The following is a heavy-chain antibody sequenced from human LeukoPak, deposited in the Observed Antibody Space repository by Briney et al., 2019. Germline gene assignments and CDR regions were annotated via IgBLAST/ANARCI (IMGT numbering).Heavy chain of an antibody. D-gene: IGHD1-26*01. V-gene: IGHV3-21*01. CDR1: GFTFSSYS. Sequence: GGSLRLSCAASGFTFSSYSMNWVRQAPGKGLEWVSSISSSSSYIYYADSVKGRFTISRDNAKNSLYLQMNSLRAEDTAVYYCARVGVGAGYYFDYWGQGTLVTVSS. CDR2: ISSSSSYI. CDR3: ARVGVGAGYYFDY. J-gene: IGHJ4*02.